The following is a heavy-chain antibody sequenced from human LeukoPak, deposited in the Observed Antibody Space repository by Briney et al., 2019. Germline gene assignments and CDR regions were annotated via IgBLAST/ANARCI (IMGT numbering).Heavy chain of an antibody. CDR2: ISSNGGST. CDR1: GFTFSIYA. CDR3: ARGGRGFDY. J-gene: IGHJ4*02. D-gene: IGHD3-10*01. Sequence: GGSLRLSCAASGFTFSIYAMHWVRQAPGKGLEYVSAISSNGGSTYYANSVKGRFTISRDNSKNTLYLQMGSLRAEDMAVYYCARGGRGFDYWGQGTLVTVSS. V-gene: IGHV3-64*01.